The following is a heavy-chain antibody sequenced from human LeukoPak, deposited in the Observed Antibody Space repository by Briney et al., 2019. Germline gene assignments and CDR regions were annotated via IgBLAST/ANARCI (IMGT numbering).Heavy chain of an antibody. Sequence: SETLSLTCAVYGGSFSGYYWSWIRQPPGKGLEWIGEINHSGSTNYNPSLKSRVTISVDTSKNQFSLKLSSVTAADTAVYYCARWQLVRARGHFDPWGQGTLVTVSS. V-gene: IGHV4-34*01. CDR3: ARWQLVRARGHFDP. D-gene: IGHD6-6*01. CDR2: INHSGST. J-gene: IGHJ5*02. CDR1: GGSFSGYY.